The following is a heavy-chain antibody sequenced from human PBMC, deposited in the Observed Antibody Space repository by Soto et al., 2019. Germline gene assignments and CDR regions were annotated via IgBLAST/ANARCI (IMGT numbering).Heavy chain of an antibody. V-gene: IGHV4-38-2*01. CDR3: ASYDFWSGVELGGGYYFDY. CDR2: IYHSGST. D-gene: IGHD3-3*01. Sequence: ASETLSLIFAVSAYSINSGYYWRWIRHPPVQGLERIGSIYHSGSTYYNPSLKGRVTISVDTAKNQFSLKLSSVTAADTAAYYCASYDFWSGVELGGGYYFDYWGQGALVTV. CDR1: AYSINSGYY. J-gene: IGHJ4*02.